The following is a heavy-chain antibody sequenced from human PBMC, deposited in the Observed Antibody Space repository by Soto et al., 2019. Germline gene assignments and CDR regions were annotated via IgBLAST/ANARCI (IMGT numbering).Heavy chain of an antibody. Sequence: SGPTLVNHKQTLRQTCTISGFSLTSRRMGVGWVRQPPGKALEWLGVIFWDDEKRYSPSLKSRLTITTDTSRNLVVLTMTYMEPVDTATYYCIKSRFSGSKESDFDYWGRGILVTVSS. V-gene: IGHV2-5*02. CDR2: IFWDDEK. CDR1: GFSLTSRRMG. D-gene: IGHD3-10*01. CDR3: IKSRFSGSKESDFDY. J-gene: IGHJ4*02.